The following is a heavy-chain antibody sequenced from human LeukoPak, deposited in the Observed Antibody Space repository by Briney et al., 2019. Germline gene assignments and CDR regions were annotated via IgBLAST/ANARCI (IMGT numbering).Heavy chain of an antibody. CDR1: GGTFSSYA. V-gene: IGHV1-69*05. J-gene: IGHJ6*03. CDR2: IIPIFGTA. CDR3: ARRDDSSGYYYGDYYMDV. Sequence: SVKVSCKASGGTFSSYAISWVRQAPGQGLEWMGVIIPIFGTANYAQKFQGRVTITTDESTSTAYMELSSLRSEDTAVYYCARRDDSSGYYYGDYYMDVWGKGTTVTVSS. D-gene: IGHD3-22*01.